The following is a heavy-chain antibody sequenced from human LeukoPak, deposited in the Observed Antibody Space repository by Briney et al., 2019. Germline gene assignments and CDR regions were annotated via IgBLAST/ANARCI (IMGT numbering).Heavy chain of an antibody. D-gene: IGHD3-16*01. J-gene: IGHJ4*02. CDR2: IYYSGST. CDR1: GGSLSSGGYY. CDR3: ARDGGRYFDY. V-gene: IGHV4-31*03. Sequence: SQTLSLTCTVSGGSLSSGGYYWGWVRQQRGRGQEWIGYIYYSGSTYYNPSLKSRVTISVDTSKNQFSLKLSSVTAADTAVYYCARDGGRYFDYWGQGTLVTVSS.